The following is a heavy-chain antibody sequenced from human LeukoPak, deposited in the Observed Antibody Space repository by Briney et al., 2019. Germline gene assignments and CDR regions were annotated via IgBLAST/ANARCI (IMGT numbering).Heavy chain of an antibody. J-gene: IGHJ4*02. CDR1: GFTFSGYW. Sequence: GGSLRLSCAASGFTFSGYWMSWVRQDPGKGLEWVANIKEDGSEKYYVDSVKGRLTISRDNAKNSLYLQMNSLRAEDTAMYYCAKIGYNYAYDYLGQGTLVTVSS. V-gene: IGHV3-7*05. CDR3: AKIGYNYAYDY. D-gene: IGHD5-18*01. CDR2: IKEDGSEK.